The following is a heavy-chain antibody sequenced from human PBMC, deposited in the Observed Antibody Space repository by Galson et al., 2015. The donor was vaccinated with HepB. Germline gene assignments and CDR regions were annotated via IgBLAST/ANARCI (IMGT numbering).Heavy chain of an antibody. Sequence: SLRLSCAASGFTFRSYTMNWVRQAPGKGLEWVSSISSSGTYIFYADSVKGRFTISRDNAKNSLYLQMDSLRAEDTAVYFCATVPDYGEAFDYWGQGTLVAVSS. CDR2: ISSSGTYI. V-gene: IGHV3-21*01. CDR3: ATVPDYGEAFDY. J-gene: IGHJ4*02. CDR1: GFTFRSYT. D-gene: IGHD4-17*01.